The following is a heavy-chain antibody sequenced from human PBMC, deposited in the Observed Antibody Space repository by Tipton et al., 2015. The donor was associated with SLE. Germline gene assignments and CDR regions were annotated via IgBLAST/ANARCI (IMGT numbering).Heavy chain of an antibody. CDR2: IIPIFGTA. D-gene: IGHD1-1*01. J-gene: IGHJ6*02. CDR1: GGTFSSYA. V-gene: IGHV1-69*15. Sequence: QSGAEVKKPGSSVKVSCKASGGTFSSYAISWVRQAPGQGLEWMGRIIPIFGTANYSQKFQGRVTITADESTSTAYMELSSLRSEDTAVYYCAKGEGTFYYYYYGMDVWGQGTTVTVSS. CDR3: AKGEGTFYYYYYGMDV.